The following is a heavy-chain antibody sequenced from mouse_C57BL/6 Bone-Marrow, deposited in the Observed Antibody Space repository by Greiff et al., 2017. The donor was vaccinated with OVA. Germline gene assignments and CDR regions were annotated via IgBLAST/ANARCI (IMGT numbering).Heavy chain of an antibody. V-gene: IGHV5-4*01. J-gene: IGHJ1*03. Sequence: EVKLAESGGGLVKPGGSLKLSCAASGFTFSSYAMSWVRQTPEKRLEWVATISDGGSYTYYPDNVKGRFTISRDNAKNNLYLQMSHLKSEDTAMYYCARDGATGYWYFDVWGTGTTVTVSS. CDR1: GFTFSSYA. D-gene: IGHD3-1*01. CDR3: ARDGATGYWYFDV. CDR2: ISDGGSYT.